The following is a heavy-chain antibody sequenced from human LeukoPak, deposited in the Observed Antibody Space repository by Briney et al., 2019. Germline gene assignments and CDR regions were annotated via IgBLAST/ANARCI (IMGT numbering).Heavy chain of an antibody. Sequence: SVKVSCKASGGTFSSYAISWVRQAPGQGLEWMGGIIPIFGTANYAQKFQGRVTITADKSTSTAYMELSSLRSEDTAVYYCARGRWYYYGSGSYTPVKNYYYGMDVWGKGTRSPSPQ. CDR2: IIPIFGTA. D-gene: IGHD3-10*01. CDR3: ARGRWYYYGSGSYTPVKNYYYGMDV. CDR1: GGTFSSYA. V-gene: IGHV1-69*06. J-gene: IGHJ6*04.